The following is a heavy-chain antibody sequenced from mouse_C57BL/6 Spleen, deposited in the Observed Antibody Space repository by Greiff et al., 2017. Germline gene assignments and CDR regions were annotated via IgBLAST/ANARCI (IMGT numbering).Heavy chain of an antibody. CDR3: AREVVRMDY. D-gene: IGHD1-1*01. Sequence: EVKLVASGGGLVKPGGSLKLSCAASGFTFSDYGMHWVRQAPETGLEWVAYISSGSSTIYSADTVKGRFTVSRDNAKNTLFLQMTSLRSEDTAMYYCAREVVRMDYWGQGTSVTVSS. CDR2: ISSGSSTI. V-gene: IGHV5-17*01. CDR1: GFTFSDYG. J-gene: IGHJ4*01.